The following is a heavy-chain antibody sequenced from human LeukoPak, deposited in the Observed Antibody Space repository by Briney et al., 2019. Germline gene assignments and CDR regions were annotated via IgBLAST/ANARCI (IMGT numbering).Heavy chain of an antibody. CDR3: ARTREVVVAADYFDY. D-gene: IGHD2-15*01. Sequence: ASVKVSRKASGYTFTGYYMHWVRQAPGQGLEWMGWINPNSGGTNYAQKFQGRVTMTRDTSISTAYMELSRLRSDDTAVHYCARTREVVVAADYFDYWGQGTLVTVSS. CDR2: INPNSGGT. V-gene: IGHV1-2*02. J-gene: IGHJ4*02. CDR1: GYTFTGYY.